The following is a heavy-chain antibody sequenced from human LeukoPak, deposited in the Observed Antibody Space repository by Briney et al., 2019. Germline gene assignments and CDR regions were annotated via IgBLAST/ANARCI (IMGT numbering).Heavy chain of an antibody. CDR2: IRSDGINK. D-gene: IGHD3-10*01. CDR3: ARDQWFGESNGPADY. CDR1: GFTFGDYG. Sequence: GGSLRLSCLTSGFTFGDYGIHWVRLTPGKGLQWVSFIRSDGINKYYTDSVKGRFTISRDNSKNTLYLQMNSLRAEDTAVYYCARDQWFGESNGPADYWGQGTLVTVSS. J-gene: IGHJ4*02. V-gene: IGHV3-30*02.